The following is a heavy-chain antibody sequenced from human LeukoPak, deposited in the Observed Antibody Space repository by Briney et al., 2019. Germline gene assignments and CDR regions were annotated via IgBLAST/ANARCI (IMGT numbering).Heavy chain of an antibody. CDR3: ARDIAAAGRLYYYYYGMDV. V-gene: IGHV1-18*01. CDR2: ISAYNGNA. Sequence: GASVKVSCKASGYTFTSYGISWVRQAPGQGLEWMGWISAYNGNANYAQKLQGRVTMTTDTSTSTAYMELRSLRSDDTAVYYCARDIAAAGRLYYYYYGMDVWGQGTTVTVSS. D-gene: IGHD6-13*01. J-gene: IGHJ6*02. CDR1: GYTFTSYG.